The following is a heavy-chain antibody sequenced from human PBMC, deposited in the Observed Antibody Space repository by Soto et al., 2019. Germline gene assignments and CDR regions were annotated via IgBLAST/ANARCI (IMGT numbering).Heavy chain of an antibody. V-gene: IGHV3-23*01. CDR2: ISGSAGTT. J-gene: IGHJ4*02. CDR3: AKVGHYYDGTGYYYFEY. Sequence: LRLSCAASGFTFSTYAMSWVRQAPGNGRDWVSVISGSAGTTYYGDSVKGRFTISRDNSKNTLYLQMNSLRAEDTARYYCAKVGHYYDGTGYYYFEYWGQGTLVTVSS. D-gene: IGHD3-22*01. CDR1: GFTFSTYA.